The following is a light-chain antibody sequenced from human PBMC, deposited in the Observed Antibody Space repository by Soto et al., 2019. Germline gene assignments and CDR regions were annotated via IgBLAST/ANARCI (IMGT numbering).Light chain of an antibody. J-gene: IGKJ5*01. CDR2: AAS. V-gene: IGKV1-39*01. CDR3: QQAYSAPIT. Sequence: DIQMTQSPSSLSASVGDRVTVTCRASQSITTYLNWYQEKPGKAPKLLIYAASSLQSGVPSRFSGSGSGTDFTLIISNLQPEDFGNYYCQQAYSAPITFGQGTRLDIK. CDR1: QSITTY.